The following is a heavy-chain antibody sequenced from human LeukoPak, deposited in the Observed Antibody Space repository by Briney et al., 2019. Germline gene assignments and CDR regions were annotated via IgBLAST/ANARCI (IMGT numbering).Heavy chain of an antibody. Sequence: PGGSLRLSCAASGFTFSSYGMHWVRQAPGKGLEWVAFIRYDGSNKYYADSVKGRFTISRDNSKNTLYLQMNSLRAEDTAVYYCAKEGKGGKVPAAISGWGQGTLVTVSS. CDR2: IRYDGSNK. J-gene: IGHJ4*02. V-gene: IGHV3-30*02. CDR3: AKEGKGGKVPAAISG. CDR1: GFTFSSYG. D-gene: IGHD2-2*02.